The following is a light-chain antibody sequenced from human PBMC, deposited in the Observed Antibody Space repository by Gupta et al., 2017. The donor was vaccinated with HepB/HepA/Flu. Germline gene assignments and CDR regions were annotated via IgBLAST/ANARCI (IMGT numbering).Light chain of an antibody. V-gene: IGLV3-9*01. CDR3: QVWDSGTVI. CDR1: DCTNKN. CDR2: RDS. Sequence: SLELTQPLSVSVALGQTAETTCGGGDCTNKNLYCNQQKSGQAPIMVIYRDSNRPAWIPGRFSGSTSGKTATLIIRRAQAGDEADYYCQVWDSGTVIFGGGTKLTVL. J-gene: IGLJ2*01.